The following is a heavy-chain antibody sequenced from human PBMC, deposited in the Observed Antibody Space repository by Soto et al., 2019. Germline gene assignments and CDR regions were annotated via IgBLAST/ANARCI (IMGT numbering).Heavy chain of an antibody. CDR1: GFTFSSYS. Sequence: GGSLRLSCAASGFTFSSYSMNWVRQAPGKGLEWVSSISSSSSYIYYADSVKGRFTISRDNAKNSLYLQMNSLRAEDTAVYYCARVSYDFWSGYLNYGMDVWGQGTTVTVSS. CDR2: ISSSSSYI. V-gene: IGHV3-21*04. D-gene: IGHD3-3*01. J-gene: IGHJ6*02. CDR3: ARVSYDFWSGYLNYGMDV.